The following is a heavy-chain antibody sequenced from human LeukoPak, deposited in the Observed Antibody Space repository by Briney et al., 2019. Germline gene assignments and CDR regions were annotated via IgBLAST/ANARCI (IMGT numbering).Heavy chain of an antibody. CDR2: ISSSGSTI. CDR1: GFTISSYE. V-gene: IGHV3-48*03. Sequence: GGSLRLSCAASGFTISSYEMNWVRQAPGKGLEWVSYISSSGSTIYYADSVKGRFTISRDNAKNSLYLQMNSLRAEDTAVYYCARAIYGSGSYSLDYWGKGTLVTVSS. D-gene: IGHD3-10*01. CDR3: ARAIYGSGSYSLDY. J-gene: IGHJ4*02.